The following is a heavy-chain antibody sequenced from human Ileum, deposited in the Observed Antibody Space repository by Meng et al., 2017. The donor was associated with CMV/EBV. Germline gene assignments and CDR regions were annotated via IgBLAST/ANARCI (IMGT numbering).Heavy chain of an antibody. CDR2: ISAYDGDA. CDR1: ENKVNYYV. V-gene: IGHV1-18*01. CDR3: VRGSGPRTKVASHPIDS. D-gene: IGHD5-12*01. J-gene: IGHJ4*02. Sequence: CVGEVKNCGRLWKGSLKVDENKVNYYVFMWVGQSPGQGREWMGCISAYDGDAKDAERFQDRVTMTTDSSTTTAYMELTNLRDDDTSIYFCVRGSGPRTKVASHPIDSWGQGTLVTVSS.